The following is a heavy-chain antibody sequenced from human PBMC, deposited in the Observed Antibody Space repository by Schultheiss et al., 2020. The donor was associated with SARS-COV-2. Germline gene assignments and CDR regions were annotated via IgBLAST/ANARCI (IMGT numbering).Heavy chain of an antibody. CDR2: INHSGST. D-gene: IGHD2-2*01. Sequence: SETLSLTCTVSGGSISSYYWSWIRQPAGKGLEWIGEINHSGSTYYNPSLKSRVTISVDTSKNQFSLKLSSVTAADTAVYYCARDRGYCSSTSCYYYYGMDVWGQGTTVTVSS. CDR1: GGSISSYY. J-gene: IGHJ6*02. V-gene: IGHV4-34*09. CDR3: ARDRGYCSSTSCYYYYGMDV.